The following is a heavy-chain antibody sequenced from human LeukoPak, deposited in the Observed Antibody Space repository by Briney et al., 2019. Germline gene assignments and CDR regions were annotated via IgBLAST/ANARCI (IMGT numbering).Heavy chain of an antibody. Sequence: KTSETLSLTCTVSGGSISSYYWSWIRQPAGKGLEWIGRIYTSGSTNYNPSLKGRVTMSVDTSKNRFSLKLSSVTAADTAVYYCARDYDYVWGSYRGYYFDYWGQGTLVTVSS. CDR3: ARDYDYVWGSYRGYYFDY. D-gene: IGHD3-16*02. CDR2: IYTSGST. J-gene: IGHJ4*02. V-gene: IGHV4-4*07. CDR1: GGSISSYY.